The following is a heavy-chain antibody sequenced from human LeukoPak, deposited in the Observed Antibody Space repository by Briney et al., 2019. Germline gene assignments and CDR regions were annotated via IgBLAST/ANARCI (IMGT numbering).Heavy chain of an antibody. CDR3: ARGPYYGSGSHFSYYGMDV. J-gene: IGHJ6*02. Sequence: GGSLRLSCAASGFTFSTYAMSWVRQAPGKGLEWVSAISSGGDTIYYADSVKGRFTVSRDNSKNTVFVEMNSLRAEDTAMYYCARGPYYGSGSHFSYYGMDVWGQGTTVTVSS. CDR2: ISSGGDTI. D-gene: IGHD3-10*01. CDR1: GFTFSTYA. V-gene: IGHV3-23*01.